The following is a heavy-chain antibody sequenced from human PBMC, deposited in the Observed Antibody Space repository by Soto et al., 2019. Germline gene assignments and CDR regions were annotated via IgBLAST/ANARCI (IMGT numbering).Heavy chain of an antibody. CDR1: GGSISSSSYY. D-gene: IGHD6-19*01. CDR2: IYYSGST. Sequence: PSETLSLTCTVSGGSISSSSYYWGWIRQPPGKGLEWIGSIYYSGSTYYNPSLKSRVTISVDTSKNQFSLKLSSVTAADTAVYYCARHTGTAVAPWGQGTLVTVSS. J-gene: IGHJ5*02. V-gene: IGHV4-39*01. CDR3: ARHTGTAVAP.